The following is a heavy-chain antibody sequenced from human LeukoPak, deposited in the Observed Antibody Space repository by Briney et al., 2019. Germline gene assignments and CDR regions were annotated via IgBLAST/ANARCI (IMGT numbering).Heavy chain of an antibody. CDR1: GYTFTSYA. V-gene: IGHV1-3*03. D-gene: IGHD6-13*01. J-gene: IGHJ4*02. CDR3: ARVALSYRSSWYMAFDY. CDR2: INAGNGNT. Sequence: ASVKGSCKASGYTFTSYAMHWVRQAPGQRLEWMGWINAGNGNTKYSQGFQGGVTITRGTSASTSYIEMSSLRSEDMAVYYFARVALSYRSSWYMAFDYWGQGTLVTVSS.